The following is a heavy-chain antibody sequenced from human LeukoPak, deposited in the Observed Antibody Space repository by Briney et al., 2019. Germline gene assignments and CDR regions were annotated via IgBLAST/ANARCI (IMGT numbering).Heavy chain of an antibody. J-gene: IGHJ4*02. D-gene: IGHD2-2*01. CDR3: ARDVNKAMPEGSFDY. Sequence: ASVKVSCKASGYTFTSYYMHWVRQAPGQGLEWMGIINPSGGSTSYAQKFQGRVTMTRDTSTSTVYMELSSLRSEDTAVYYCARDVNKAMPEGSFDYWGQGTLVTVSS. V-gene: IGHV1-46*01. CDR2: INPSGGST. CDR1: GYTFTSYY.